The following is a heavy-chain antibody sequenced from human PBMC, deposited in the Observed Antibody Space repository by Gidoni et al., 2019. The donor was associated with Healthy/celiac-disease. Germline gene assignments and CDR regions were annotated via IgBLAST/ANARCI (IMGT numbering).Heavy chain of an antibody. J-gene: IGHJ6*03. CDR1: GGSISSYY. CDR2: IYYSGSP. CDR3: ARGVSSSWNYYYYYYMDV. V-gene: IGHV4-59*01. Sequence: QVQLQESGPGLVKPSETLSLTCTVSGGSISSYYWSWIRQPPGKGLEWIGYIYYSGSPNYNPSLKSRVTISVDTSKNQFSLKLSSVTAADTAVYYCARGVSSSWNYYYYYYMDVWGKGTTVTVSS. D-gene: IGHD6-13*01.